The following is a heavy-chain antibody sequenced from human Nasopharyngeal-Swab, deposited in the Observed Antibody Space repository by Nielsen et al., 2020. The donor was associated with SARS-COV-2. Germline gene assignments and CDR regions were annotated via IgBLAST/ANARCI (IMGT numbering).Heavy chain of an antibody. J-gene: IGHJ6*02. Sequence: GVLKISCAASGFTFSNYAMTWVRQAPGKGLEWVSVISGSGGISHYADSVKGRFTISRDNSKNTMYLEMNSLRVEDTAVYYCAKEDDSSGGGMDVWGQGTTVSVSS. CDR2: ISGSGGIS. V-gene: IGHV3-23*01. CDR3: AKEDDSSGGGMDV. CDR1: GFTFSNYA. D-gene: IGHD3-22*01.